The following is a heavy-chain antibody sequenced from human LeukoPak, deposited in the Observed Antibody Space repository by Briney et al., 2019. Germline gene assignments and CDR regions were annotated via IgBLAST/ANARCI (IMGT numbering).Heavy chain of an antibody. V-gene: IGHV4-59*01. CDR3: ARGRWLHPTYYYYYMDV. J-gene: IGHJ6*03. Sequence: SETLSLTCTVSGGSISSYYWSWIRQPPGKGLEWIGYIYYSGSTNYNPSLKSRVTISVDTSKNQFSLKLSSVTAADTAVYYCARGRWLHPTYYYYYMDVWGKGTTVTVSS. D-gene: IGHD5-24*01. CDR1: GGSISSYY. CDR2: IYYSGST.